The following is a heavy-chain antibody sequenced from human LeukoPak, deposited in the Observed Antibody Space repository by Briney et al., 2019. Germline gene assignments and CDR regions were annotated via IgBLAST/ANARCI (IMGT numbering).Heavy chain of an antibody. Sequence: GASVKVSCKASGYTVTSYGISWVRQAPGQGREWMGWINADNGNTRYAQQLQGRVTMTTDTSTTTAYMDLRSLRSDDTAVYYCSRDPDGSGTLLEYWGPGTLVTVFS. CDR3: SRDPDGSGTLLEY. D-gene: IGHD3-10*01. CDR1: GYTVTSYG. CDR2: INADNGNT. V-gene: IGHV1-18*01. J-gene: IGHJ4*02.